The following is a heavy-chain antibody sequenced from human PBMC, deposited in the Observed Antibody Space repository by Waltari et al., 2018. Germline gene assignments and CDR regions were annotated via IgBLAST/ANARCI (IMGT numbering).Heavy chain of an antibody. CDR1: GSTFPSYG. D-gene: IGHD4-17*01. Sequence: QVQLVQSGAEVKKPGASVKVSCKASGSTFPSYGISRVPPAPGQGLEWMGWISAYNGNTNYAQKLQGRVTMTTDTSTSTAYMELRSLRSDDTAVYYCARDHDYGDYGWFDPWGQGTLVTVSS. J-gene: IGHJ5*02. V-gene: IGHV1-18*04. CDR2: ISAYNGNT. CDR3: ARDHDYGDYGWFDP.